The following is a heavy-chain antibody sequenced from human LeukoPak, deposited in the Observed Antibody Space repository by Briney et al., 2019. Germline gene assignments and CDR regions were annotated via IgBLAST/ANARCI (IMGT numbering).Heavy chain of an antibody. V-gene: IGHV4-59*08. CDR3: ARIRNYYDSSGYYFDAFDI. D-gene: IGHD3-22*01. CDR1: GGPISSYY. Sequence: MSAETLSLTCTVSGGPISSYYWSCIRQPPGKGLEGRGYIYYSVSTNYNPSLKSRVTISEAPSKNQLSLKLSSVTAADTAVYYCARIRNYYDSSGYYFDAFDIWGQGTMVTVSS. CDR2: IYYSVST. J-gene: IGHJ3*02.